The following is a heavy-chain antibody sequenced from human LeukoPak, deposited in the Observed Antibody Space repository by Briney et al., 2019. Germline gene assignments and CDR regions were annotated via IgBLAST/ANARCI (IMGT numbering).Heavy chain of an antibody. Sequence: SETLSLTCTVSGGSISSGGYYWSWIRQHPGKGLEWIGYIYYSGSTYYNPSLKSRVTISVDTSKNQFSLKLSSVTAADTAVYYCARVPTCYYGSGSYSNDAFDIWGQGTMVTVSS. CDR3: ARVPTCYYGSGSYSNDAFDI. V-gene: IGHV4-31*03. D-gene: IGHD3-10*01. CDR1: GGSISSGGYY. CDR2: IYYSGST. J-gene: IGHJ3*02.